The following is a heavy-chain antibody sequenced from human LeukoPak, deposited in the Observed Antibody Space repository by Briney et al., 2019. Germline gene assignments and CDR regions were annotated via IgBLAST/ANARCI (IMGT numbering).Heavy chain of an antibody. Sequence: GGSLRLSCAASGFIFTNYNLNWVGQAPGKGLEWISSISGGSTYIYYADSVRGRFTISRGNAKNSLYLQMNSLRGEDTALYYCARDDVTTNGGVIADSRLFDIWGQGTMVTVSS. D-gene: IGHD2-8*02. J-gene: IGHJ3*02. CDR2: ISGGSTYI. CDR3: ARDDVTTNGGVIADSRLFDI. V-gene: IGHV3-21*01. CDR1: GFIFTNYN.